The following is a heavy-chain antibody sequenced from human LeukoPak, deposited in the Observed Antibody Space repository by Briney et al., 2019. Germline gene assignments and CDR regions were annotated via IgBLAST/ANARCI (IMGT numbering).Heavy chain of an antibody. Sequence: GSLRLSCAASGFTFSSYSMNWVRQAPGKGLEWVSSISSSSSYIYCADSVKGRFTISRDNAKNSLYLQMNSLRAEDTAVYYCARDLARRELYPWGQGTLVTVSS. J-gene: IGHJ5*02. CDR2: ISSSSSYI. D-gene: IGHD1-26*01. CDR3: ARDLARRELYP. V-gene: IGHV3-21*01. CDR1: GFTFSSYS.